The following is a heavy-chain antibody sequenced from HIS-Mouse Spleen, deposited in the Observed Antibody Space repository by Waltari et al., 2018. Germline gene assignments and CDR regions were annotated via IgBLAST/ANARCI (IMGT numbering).Heavy chain of an antibody. CDR1: GGSISSYY. D-gene: IGHD2-8*01. Sequence: ETLSLTCTVSGGSISSYYWSWIRQPPGKGLEWIGYIYYSGSTNYNPPLKSRVTISVDTSKNQFSLKLSSVTAADTAVYYCARVAEWWFDPWGQGTLVTVSS. CDR2: IYYSGST. V-gene: IGHV4-59*01. J-gene: IGHJ5*02. CDR3: ARVAEWWFDP.